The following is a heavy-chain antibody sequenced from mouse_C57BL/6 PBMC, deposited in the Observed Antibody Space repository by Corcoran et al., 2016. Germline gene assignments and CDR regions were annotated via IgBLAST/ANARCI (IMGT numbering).Heavy chain of an antibody. CDR3: ARGGYSYDYAMDY. J-gene: IGHJ4*01. CDR1: GYTFTEYY. D-gene: IGHD2-3*01. V-gene: IGHV1-26*01. CDR2: INPNKGGT. Sequence: EVQLQQSGPELVKPGASVKISCKASGYTFTEYYMNGVKQSHGKSLEWIGDINPNKGGTSYNQKFKGKATLTVDKSASTAYMELRSLTSEDSAVYYCARGGYSYDYAMDYWCQGTSVTVSS.